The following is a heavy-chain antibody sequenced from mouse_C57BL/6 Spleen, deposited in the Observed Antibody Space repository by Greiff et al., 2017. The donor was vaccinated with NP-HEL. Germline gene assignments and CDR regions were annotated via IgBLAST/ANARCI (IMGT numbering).Heavy chain of an antibody. CDR3: APYGSSSYYYAMDY. V-gene: IGHV14-2*01. J-gene: IGHJ4*01. CDR2: IDPEDGET. Sequence: EVQRVESGAELVKPGASVKLSCTASGFNIKDYYMHWVKQRTEQGLEWIGRIDPEDGETKYAPKFQGKATITADTSSNTAYLQLSSLTSEDTAVYYCAPYGSSSYYYAMDYWGQGTSVTVSS. CDR1: GFNIKDYY. D-gene: IGHD1-1*01.